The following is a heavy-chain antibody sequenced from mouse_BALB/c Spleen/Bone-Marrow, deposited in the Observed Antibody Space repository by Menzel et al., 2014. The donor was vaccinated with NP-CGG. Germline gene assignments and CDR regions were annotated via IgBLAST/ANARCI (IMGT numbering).Heavy chain of an antibody. CDR2: INPDSSTI. CDR1: GFDFSRYW. V-gene: IGHV4-1*02. D-gene: IGHD1-1*01. J-gene: IGHJ2*01. CDR3: ARQGYYGRSDY. Sequence: EVQLVESGGGLVQPGGSLKLSCAASGFDFSRYWMSWVRQAPGKGLKWIGEINPDSSTINYTPSLKDKFIISRDNAKNXLYLQMSKVGSEDTALYYCARQGYYGRSDYWGQGTTLTVSS.